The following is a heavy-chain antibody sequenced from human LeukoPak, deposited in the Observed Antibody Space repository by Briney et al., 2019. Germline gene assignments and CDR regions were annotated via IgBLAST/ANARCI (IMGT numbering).Heavy chain of an antibody. Sequence: PGGSLRLSCAASGFTFSSYEMNWVRQAPGKGLEWVAFIRYDGNDKYYADSVKGRFTISRDNSKNTLYLQMNSLRAEDTAVYYCAKGKNYYDSSTNMDVWGKGTTVTISS. D-gene: IGHD3-22*01. V-gene: IGHV3-30*02. CDR1: GFTFSSYE. CDR3: AKGKNYYDSSTNMDV. CDR2: IRYDGNDK. J-gene: IGHJ6*03.